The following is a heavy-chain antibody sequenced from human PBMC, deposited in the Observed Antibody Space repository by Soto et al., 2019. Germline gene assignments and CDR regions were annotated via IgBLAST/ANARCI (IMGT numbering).Heavy chain of an antibody. CDR2: IYYSGST. CDR3: ARAGYCSGGSCYSLYYFDY. V-gene: IGHV4-31*03. J-gene: IGHJ4*02. Sequence: QVQLQESGPGLVKPSQTLSLTCTVSGGSISSGGYYWSWIRQHPGKGLEWIGYIYYSGSTYYNPSLKGRVTRSVDTSKNQCSLKLSSVTAADTAVYYCARAGYCSGGSCYSLYYFDYWGQGTLVTVSS. CDR1: GGSISSGGYY. D-gene: IGHD2-15*01.